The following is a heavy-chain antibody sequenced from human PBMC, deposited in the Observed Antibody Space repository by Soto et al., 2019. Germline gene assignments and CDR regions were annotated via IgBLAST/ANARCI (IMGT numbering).Heavy chain of an antibody. V-gene: IGHV3-15*01. CDR1: GFTFSNAW. CDR2: IKSKTDGGTT. CDR3: TTVYSGYDYDPYFDY. Sequence: PGGSLRLSCAASGFTFSNAWMSWVRQAPGKGLEWVGRIKSKTDGGTTDYAAPVKGRFTISRDDSKNTLYLQMNSLKTEDTAVYYCTTVYSGYDYDPYFDYWGQGTLVTVPS. D-gene: IGHD5-12*01. J-gene: IGHJ4*02.